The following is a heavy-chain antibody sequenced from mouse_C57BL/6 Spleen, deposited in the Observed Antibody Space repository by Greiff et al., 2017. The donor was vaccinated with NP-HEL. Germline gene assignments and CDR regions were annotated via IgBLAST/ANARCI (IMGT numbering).Heavy chain of an antibody. Sequence: QVQLQQPGAELVRPGTSVKLSCKASGYTFTSYWMHWVKQRPGQGLEWIGVIDPSDSYTNYNQKFKGKATLTVDTSSSTAYMQLSSLTSEDSAVYYCARHYDYGAYWGQGTLVTVSA. V-gene: IGHV1-59*01. CDR2: IDPSDSYT. CDR3: ARHYDYGAY. CDR1: GYTFTSYW. D-gene: IGHD2-4*01. J-gene: IGHJ3*01.